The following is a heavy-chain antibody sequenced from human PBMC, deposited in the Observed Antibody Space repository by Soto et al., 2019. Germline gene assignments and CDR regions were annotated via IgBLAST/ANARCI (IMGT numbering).Heavy chain of an antibody. V-gene: IGHV1-69*01. Sequence: QVQLVQSGAEVRKLGSSVKVSCKSSGGIFRSNAISWVRQAPGQGLEWMGAIIPQFPTPYYAQKFQGRVTITADESTSAAYMALHSLTSDDTAVYLCARDAADTPMVYWGQGTPLTVSS. CDR1: GGIFRSNA. D-gene: IGHD5-18*01. J-gene: IGHJ4*02. CDR2: IIPQFPTP. CDR3: ARDAADTPMVY.